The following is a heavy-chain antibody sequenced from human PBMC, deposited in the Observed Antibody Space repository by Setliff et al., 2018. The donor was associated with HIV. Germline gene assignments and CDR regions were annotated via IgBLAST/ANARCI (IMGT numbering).Heavy chain of an antibody. CDR2: ISSSGNT. J-gene: IGHJ4*02. Sequence: ETLSLTCTVSGGSISSTSYYWGWIRQPPGTGLEWIGSISSSGNTYYNPSLKSRVTTSVDTPKNQFSLKLSSVTAADTAVYYCARQTWEYYDTLTGYYRSPKNFDSWGQGTLVTVSS. CDR1: GGSISSTSYY. V-gene: IGHV4-39*01. CDR3: ARQTWEYYDTLTGYYRSPKNFDS. D-gene: IGHD3-9*01.